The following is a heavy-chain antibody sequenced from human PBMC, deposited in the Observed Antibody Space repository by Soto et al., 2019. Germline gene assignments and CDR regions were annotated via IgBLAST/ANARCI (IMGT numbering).Heavy chain of an antibody. J-gene: IGHJ3*02. D-gene: IGHD1-26*01. CDR1: GFTFSSYA. CDR2: ISGSGGST. CDR3: SGLRRWVGATSDRAFDI. Sequence: AQLLESGGDLVQPGGSLRLSCAASGFTFSSYAMSWVRQAPGKGLEWVSAISGSGGSTYYADSVKGRFTISRDNSKNKVFLQMNSLRADDTAVYYCSGLRRWVGATSDRAFDIWGQGTMVTVSS. V-gene: IGHV3-23*01.